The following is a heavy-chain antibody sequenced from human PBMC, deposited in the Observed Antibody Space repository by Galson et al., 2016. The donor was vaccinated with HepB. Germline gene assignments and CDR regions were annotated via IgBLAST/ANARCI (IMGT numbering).Heavy chain of an antibody. CDR2: IRSKGYSGTI. CDR1: GFTFGDYA. Sequence: SLRLSCAASGFTFGDYAVTWVRQAPGKGLEWVGFIRSKGYSGTIEYAASVKGRFTISRDDSNGIAYLQMYSLKIEDTAVYYCAREGDHYGDFFRQYYHYGMDIWGQGTTVTVSS. J-gene: IGHJ6*02. V-gene: IGHV3-49*04. CDR3: AREGDHYGDFFRQYYHYGMDI. D-gene: IGHD4-17*01.